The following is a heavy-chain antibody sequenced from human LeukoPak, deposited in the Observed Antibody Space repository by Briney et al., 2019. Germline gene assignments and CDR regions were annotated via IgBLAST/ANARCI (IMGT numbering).Heavy chain of an antibody. Sequence: ASVKVSCKASGYTFSYYGISWVRQAPGQGFEWMGWISAYNGNTNYAQKVQGRVTMTTDSSTSTAYMELRSLISDDTAVYYCSRGRGYSGYDSSPWEFDYWGQGTLVTVSS. CDR2: ISAYNGNT. CDR1: GYTFSYYG. CDR3: SRGRGYSGYDSSPWEFDY. V-gene: IGHV1-18*01. J-gene: IGHJ4*02. D-gene: IGHD5-12*01.